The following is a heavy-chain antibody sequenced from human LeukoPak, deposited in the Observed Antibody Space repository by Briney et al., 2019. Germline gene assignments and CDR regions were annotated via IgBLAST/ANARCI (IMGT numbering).Heavy chain of an antibody. J-gene: IGHJ4*02. CDR1: GYTFIDYY. V-gene: IGHV1-46*01. CDR2: ISPGSGAT. D-gene: IGHD4-4*01. Sequence: ASVKVSCKASGYTFIDYYIHWIFQAPGQGLEWMGIISPGSGATYFAPKFRGRVTLTSDTSTATVYMAVSGLTSNDTGVFYCSRGGPYSNFPYHYWGLGTSVLVSS. CDR3: SRGGPYSNFPYHY.